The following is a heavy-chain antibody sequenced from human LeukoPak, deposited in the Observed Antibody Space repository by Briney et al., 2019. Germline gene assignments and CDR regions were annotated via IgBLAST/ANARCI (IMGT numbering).Heavy chain of an antibody. D-gene: IGHD5-18*01. Sequence: SETLSLTCTVSGGSISSYYWSWIRQPPGKGLEWIGYIYYSGSTNYNPSLKSRVTISVDTSKNHFSLKLSSVTAADTAVYYCARTTEGGYTYDYFYYYYMDVWGKGTTVSVSS. CDR2: IYYSGST. CDR3: ARTTEGGYTYDYFYYYYMDV. J-gene: IGHJ6*03. V-gene: IGHV4-59*01. CDR1: GGSISSYY.